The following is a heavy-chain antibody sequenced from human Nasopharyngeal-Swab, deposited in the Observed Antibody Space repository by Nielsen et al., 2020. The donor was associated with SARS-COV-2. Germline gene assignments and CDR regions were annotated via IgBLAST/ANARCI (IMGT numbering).Heavy chain of an antibody. CDR2: IYYSGST. D-gene: IGHD3-3*01. Sequence: SGTLSLTCTVSGGSISSSSYYWGWIRQPPGKGLEWIGSIYYSGSTYYNPSLKSRVTISVDMSKNQFSLKLSSVTAADTAVYYCARERFWSGLNWFDPWGQGTLVTVSS. CDR3: ARERFWSGLNWFDP. V-gene: IGHV4-39*07. CDR1: GGSISSSSYY. J-gene: IGHJ5*02.